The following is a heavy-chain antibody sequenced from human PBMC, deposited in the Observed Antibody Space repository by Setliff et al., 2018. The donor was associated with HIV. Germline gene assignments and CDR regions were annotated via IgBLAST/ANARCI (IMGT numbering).Heavy chain of an antibody. D-gene: IGHD3-10*01. CDR3: AREGGQGYSGSGSFYHRNFDL. J-gene: IGHJ2*01. Sequence: PSETLSLTCAVYGGSLSGYYWSWVRQSPGRGLEWIGEINQSGNTNFNPSLESRLIISVDTSKSQFSLKLTSVTAADTALYYCAREGGQGYSGSGSFYHRNFDLWGRGTLVTAPQ. CDR1: GGSLSGYY. CDR2: INQSGNT. V-gene: IGHV4-34*01.